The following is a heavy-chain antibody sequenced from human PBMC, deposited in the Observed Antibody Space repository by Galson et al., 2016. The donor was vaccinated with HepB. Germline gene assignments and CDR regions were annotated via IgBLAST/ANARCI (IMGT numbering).Heavy chain of an antibody. CDR3: ARRSALDYLGAFNI. Sequence: LSLTFTVSGGSIPGGTISRNLYFWGWIRQPPGKGLEWIGSIFYTGVTYYNPSLKSRVIISVDTSKNQFSLNLTSVTAADSAVYYCARRSALDYLGAFNIGGQGTMVTVSS. V-gene: IGHV4-39*07. CDR2: IFYTGVT. D-gene: IGHD4-11*01. CDR1: GGSIPGGTISRNLYF. J-gene: IGHJ3*02.